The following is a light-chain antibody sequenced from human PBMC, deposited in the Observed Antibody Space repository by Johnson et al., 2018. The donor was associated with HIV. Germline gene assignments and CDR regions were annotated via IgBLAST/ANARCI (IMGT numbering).Light chain of an antibody. CDR2: ENN. V-gene: IGLV1-51*02. CDR3: GTWDSSVSAYV. Sequence: QSVLTQPPSVSAAPGQKVTISCSGSSSNIGNNYVSWYQQLPGTAPKLLISENNKRTSGTPDRFSGSKSGTSATLGITGLQTGDEADYYCGTWDSSVSAYVFGTGTKVTV. CDR1: SSNIGNNY. J-gene: IGLJ1*01.